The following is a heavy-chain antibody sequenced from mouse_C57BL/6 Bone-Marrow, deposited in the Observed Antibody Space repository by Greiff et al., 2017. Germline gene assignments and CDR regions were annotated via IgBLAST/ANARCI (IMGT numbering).Heavy chain of an antibody. CDR2: FLPGSGST. CDR3: ARSPYYYGSSNYAMDY. Sequence: QVQLQQSGAELMKPGASVKLSCKATGYTFTGYWIEWVKQRPGPGLEWIGEFLPGSGSTNYNEKFKGKATFTADTSSNTAYMQLSSLTTEDSAIYYCARSPYYYGSSNYAMDYWGQGTSVTVSS. CDR1: GYTFTGYW. D-gene: IGHD1-1*01. J-gene: IGHJ4*01. V-gene: IGHV1-9*01.